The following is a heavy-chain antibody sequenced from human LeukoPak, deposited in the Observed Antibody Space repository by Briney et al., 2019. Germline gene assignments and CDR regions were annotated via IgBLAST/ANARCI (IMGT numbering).Heavy chain of an antibody. Sequence: KPGGSLRLSGAASGFTFSNYRMNWVRQAPGRGLDWVSSISSTSTYIYYTDSVKGRFTISRDNAKNSLYMQMNSLRAEDTAVYYCAIDPGTVDTPMVPVWDYWGQGTVVTVSS. CDR3: AIDPGTVDTPMVPVWDY. J-gene: IGHJ4*02. V-gene: IGHV3-21*01. CDR1: GFTFSNYR. D-gene: IGHD5-18*01. CDR2: ISSTSTYI.